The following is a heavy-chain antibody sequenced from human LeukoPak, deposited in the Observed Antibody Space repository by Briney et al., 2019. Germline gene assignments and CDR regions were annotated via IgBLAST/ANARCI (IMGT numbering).Heavy chain of an antibody. CDR2: ISGPGGTT. D-gene: IGHD6-19*01. CDR3: AEDLLSVGQWLGPFDY. J-gene: IGHJ4*02. CDR1: GFTFSTHA. Sequence: VGSLRLSCVVSGFTFSTHAMTWVRQAPGKGLERVSDISGPGGTTYYAASVKGRFTISRDNSKNTVYLQMNSLRAEETAVYYCAEDLLSVGQWLGPFDYWGQGTLVTVSS. V-gene: IGHV3-23*01.